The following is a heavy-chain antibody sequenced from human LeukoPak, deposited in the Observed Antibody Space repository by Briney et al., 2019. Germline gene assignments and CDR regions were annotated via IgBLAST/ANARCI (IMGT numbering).Heavy chain of an antibody. CDR1: GYTFTDYY. D-gene: IGHD6-19*01. CDR2: VDPEDGET. Sequence: ASVKVSCKVSGYTFTDYYMHWVQQAPGKGLEWMGLVDPEDGETIYAEKFQGRVTITADTSTDTAYMELSSLRSEDTAVYYCATARFRFSSGSYDYWGQGTLVTVSS. V-gene: IGHV1-69-2*01. CDR3: ATARFRFSSGSYDY. J-gene: IGHJ4*02.